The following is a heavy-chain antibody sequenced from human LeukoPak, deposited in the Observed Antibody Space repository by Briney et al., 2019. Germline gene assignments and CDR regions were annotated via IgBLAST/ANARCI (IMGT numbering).Heavy chain of an antibody. CDR2: IYYSGST. CDR3: ARGIPGYCSGGSCYTPNWLDP. J-gene: IGHJ5*02. Sequence: SETLSLTCTVSGGSISSGDYYWSWIRQPPGKGLEWIGYIYYSGSTYYNPSLKSRVTISLDTSKNQFSLKLSSVTAADTAVYYCARGIPGYCSGGSCYTPNWLDPWGQGTLVTVSS. CDR1: GGSISSGDYY. V-gene: IGHV4-30-4*01. D-gene: IGHD2-15*01.